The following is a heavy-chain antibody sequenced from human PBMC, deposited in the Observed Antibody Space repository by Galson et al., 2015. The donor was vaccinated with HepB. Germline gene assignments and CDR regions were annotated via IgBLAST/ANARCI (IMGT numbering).Heavy chain of an antibody. CDR3: EKDLFESYCSSASCYNSDAFHI. CDR1: GFTFRSYA. V-gene: IGHV3-23*01. Sequence: LRLSCAASGFTFRSYAVSWVRQAPGKGLEWVSTLSFSGDTSYSADSVKGRFTISRDNSMGTLYLQMNSLRVEDTAVYYCEKDLFESYCSSASCYNSDAFHIWGQGTMVTVSS. J-gene: IGHJ3*02. CDR2: LSFSGDTS. D-gene: IGHD2-2*02.